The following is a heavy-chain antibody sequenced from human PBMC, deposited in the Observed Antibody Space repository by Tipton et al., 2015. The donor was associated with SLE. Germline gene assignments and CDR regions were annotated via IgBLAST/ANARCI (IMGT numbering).Heavy chain of an antibody. Sequence: SLRLSCAASGFTSGFTFSNYAMSWVRQAPGKGLEWVSGVTVGGGTTHYADSVKGRFTISRDNSKNTLYLQMNSLRAEDTAVYYCARHTLPRFLEWLDAFDIWGQGTMVTVSS. V-gene: IGHV3-23*01. D-gene: IGHD3-3*01. CDR1: GFTFSNYA. J-gene: IGHJ3*02. CDR3: ARHTLPRFLEWLDAFDI. CDR2: VTVGGGTT.